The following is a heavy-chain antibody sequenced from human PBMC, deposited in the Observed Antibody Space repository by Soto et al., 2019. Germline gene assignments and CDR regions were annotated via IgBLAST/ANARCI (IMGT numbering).Heavy chain of an antibody. CDR3: ARPRPRRSATVVRLDFDY. D-gene: IGHD4-17*01. V-gene: IGHV1-18*01. J-gene: IGHJ4*02. CDR2: ISAYNGNT. CDR1: GYTFTSYG. Sequence: ASVKVSCKASGYTFTSYGISWVRQAPGQGLEWMGWISAYNGNTNYAQKLQGRVTMTTDTSTSTAYMELRSLRSDDTAVYYCARPRPRRSATVVRLDFDYWGQGTLVTVSS.